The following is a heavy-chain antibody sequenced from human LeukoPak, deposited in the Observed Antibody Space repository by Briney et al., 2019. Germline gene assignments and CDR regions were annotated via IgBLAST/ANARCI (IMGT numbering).Heavy chain of an antibody. V-gene: IGHV3-21*01. D-gene: IGHD3-22*01. J-gene: IGHJ4*02. CDR2: ISSSSSYI. Sequence: GGSLRLSCAASGFTFSSYSMNWVRQAPGKGLEWVSSISSSSSYIYYADSVKGRFTISRDNAKNSLYLQMNSLRAEDTAVYYCAREPDSSGYYYRSYYFDYWGQGTLVTVSS. CDR1: GFTFSSYS. CDR3: AREPDSSGYYYRSYYFDY.